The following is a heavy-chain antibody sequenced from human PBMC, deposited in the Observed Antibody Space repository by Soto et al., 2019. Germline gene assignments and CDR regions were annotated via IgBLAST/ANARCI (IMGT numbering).Heavy chain of an antibody. CDR1: GFTFNTYW. CDR3: ARVANRYFDL. J-gene: IGHJ2*01. CDR2: IKQDGSEK. V-gene: IGHV3-7*01. Sequence: EVQLVESGGGLVQPGGSLRLSCAASGFTFNTYWMTWVRQAPGKGLERVANIKQDGSEKYYVDFVRGRFTISRDNAKNSLYLQMNGLRVEDTAVYYCARVANRYFDLWGRGTLVTVSS.